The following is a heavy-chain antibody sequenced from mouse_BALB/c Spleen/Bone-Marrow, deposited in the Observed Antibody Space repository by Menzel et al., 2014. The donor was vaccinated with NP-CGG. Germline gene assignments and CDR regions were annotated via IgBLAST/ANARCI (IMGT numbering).Heavy chain of an antibody. Sequence: QVQLQQSGAKLVRPGVSVKISCKGSVYTFTDHAIHWVKRSHAKSLEWIGVISGYYGDAIYNQKFKGKATMTVDKSSSTAYMELARLTSEDSAIYYCARSGKVRNAMDYWGQGTSVTVSS. J-gene: IGHJ4*01. CDR3: ARSGKVRNAMDY. V-gene: IGHV1S137*01. D-gene: IGHD2-14*01. CDR2: ISGYYGDA. CDR1: VYTFTDHA.